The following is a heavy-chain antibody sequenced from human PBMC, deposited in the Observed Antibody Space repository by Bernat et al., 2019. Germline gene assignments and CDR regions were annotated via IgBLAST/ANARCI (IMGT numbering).Heavy chain of an antibody. CDR1: GFTFSSYE. Sequence: EVQLVESGGGLLQPGGSLRLSCAASGFTFSSYEMNWVRQAPGKGLEWVSYISSSGSTIYYADSVKGRFTISRDNAKNSLYLQMNSLRAEDTAVYYCARAFHYDILTGYSNDAFDIWGQGTMVTVSS. D-gene: IGHD3-9*01. J-gene: IGHJ3*02. CDR2: ISSSGSTI. V-gene: IGHV3-48*03. CDR3: ARAFHYDILTGYSNDAFDI.